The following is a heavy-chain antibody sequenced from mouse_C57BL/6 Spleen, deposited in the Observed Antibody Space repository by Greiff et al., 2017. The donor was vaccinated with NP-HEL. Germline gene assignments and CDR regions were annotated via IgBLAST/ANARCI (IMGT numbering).Heavy chain of an antibody. CDR2: IYPRSGNT. D-gene: IGHD1-1*01. CDR1: GYTFTSYG. J-gene: IGHJ1*03. V-gene: IGHV1-81*01. CDR3: AHPHYYGSSDWYFDV. Sequence: QVQLQQSGAELARPGASVKLSCKASGYTFTSYGISWVKQRTGQGLEWIGEIYPRSGNTYYNEKFKGKATLTADKSSSTAYMELRSLTSEDSAVYFCAHPHYYGSSDWYFDVWGTGTTVTVSS.